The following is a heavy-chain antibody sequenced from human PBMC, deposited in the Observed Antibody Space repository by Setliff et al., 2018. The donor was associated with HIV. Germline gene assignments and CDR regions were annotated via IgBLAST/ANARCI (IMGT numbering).Heavy chain of an antibody. J-gene: IGHJ4*02. CDR1: GFTFSTYS. Sequence: PGGSLRLSCLVSGFTFSTYSLNWARQAPGKRPEYVAALSRGGDNTKYADSVKGRFIISRDTSKNTLYLQMSSLRPDDTAIYYCVKPYTGYYYDGSVYGDFWGQGTLVTV. CDR3: VKPYTGYYYDGSVYGDF. CDR2: LSRGGDNT. V-gene: IGHV3-64D*09. D-gene: IGHD3-22*01.